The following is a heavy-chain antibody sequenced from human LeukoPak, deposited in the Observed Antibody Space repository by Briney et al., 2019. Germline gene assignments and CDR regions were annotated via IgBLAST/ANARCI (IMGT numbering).Heavy chain of an antibody. Sequence: SVKVSCKASGGTFSSYAISWVRQAPGQGLEWMGRITPIFGTANYAQKFQGRVTITADKSTSTAYMELSSLRSEDTAVYYCASPDDYGRFDYWGQGTLVTVSS. D-gene: IGHD4-17*01. CDR3: ASPDDYGRFDY. CDR2: ITPIFGTA. V-gene: IGHV1-69*06. J-gene: IGHJ4*02. CDR1: GGTFSSYA.